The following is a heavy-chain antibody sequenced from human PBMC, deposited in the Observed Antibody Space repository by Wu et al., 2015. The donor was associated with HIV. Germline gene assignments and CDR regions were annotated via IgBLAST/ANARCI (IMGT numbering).Heavy chain of an antibody. CDR2: VIPNSGGT. V-gene: IGHV1-2*02. CDR3: ARVPTYYYDSSGYDNWFDP. D-gene: IGHD3-22*01. J-gene: IGHJ5*02. Sequence: VQSGAEVKKPGSSVMVSCKSSGGAFNKFSITWVRRAPGQGLEWMGGVIPNSGGTNYAQKFQGRVTMTRDTSISTAYMELSRLRSDDTAVYYCARVPTYYYDSSGYDNWFDPVGPGNPGHRLL. CDR1: GGAFNKFS.